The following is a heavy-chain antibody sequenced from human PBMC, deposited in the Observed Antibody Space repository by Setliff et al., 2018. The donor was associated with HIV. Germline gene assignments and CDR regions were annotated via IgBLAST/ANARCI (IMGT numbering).Heavy chain of an antibody. CDR2: IYHSGSA. Sequence: PSETLSLTCHVSGGSISGSSYYWGWIRQPPGKGLEWIGSIYHSGSASHNPSLKSRVTISAETSKNQFSLKLSSVTAADTAVYFCARHAAAAPFRYWGQGTLVTVSS. D-gene: IGHD6-13*01. CDR1: GGSISGSSYY. J-gene: IGHJ4*02. V-gene: IGHV4-39*01. CDR3: ARHAAAAPFRY.